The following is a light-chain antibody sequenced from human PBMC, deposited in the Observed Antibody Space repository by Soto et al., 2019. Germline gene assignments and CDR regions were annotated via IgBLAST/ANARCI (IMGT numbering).Light chain of an antibody. V-gene: IGKV2D-29*01. J-gene: IGKJ1*01. CDR1: QNLLHSDGKTY. CDR2: EVS. CDR3: MQRIHLRT. Sequence: DIVLTQRKNNLYVTHREPDTISCKSRQNLLHSDGKTYVYWYLQRPGQTPQLLIYEVSKRFSGVPDRFSRSGSGTDFTLKISRVEAEDVGVYYCMQRIHLRTFGQGTKV.